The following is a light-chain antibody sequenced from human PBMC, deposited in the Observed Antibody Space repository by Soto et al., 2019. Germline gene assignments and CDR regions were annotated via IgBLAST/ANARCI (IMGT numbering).Light chain of an antibody. CDR1: PSVNSNS. CDR3: RQYDRTPPT. J-gene: IGKJ1*01. CDR2: GAS. Sequence: EIVLTQSPGTLSLSPGDRATLSCRASPSVNSNSLAWYQRKPGQAPRLLIYGASNRATDIPYRFSASGSGTDFTLTITRLEAEDFAVYYCRQYDRTPPTFGQGTRVEVK. V-gene: IGKV3-20*01.